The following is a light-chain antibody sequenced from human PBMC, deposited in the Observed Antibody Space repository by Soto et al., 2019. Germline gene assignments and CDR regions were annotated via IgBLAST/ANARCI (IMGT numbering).Light chain of an antibody. Sequence: EIVLTQSPGTLSLSPGEGATLSCRASESISSSYLAWYQQRPGQSPRLLIYAASSRAAGNPDRFSGSGSGADFTLTISRLEPEDFAVYYCQLYGGSHMFSFGQGTKLQIK. J-gene: IGKJ2*01. CDR2: AAS. CDR1: ESISSSY. CDR3: QLYGGSHMFS. V-gene: IGKV3-20*01.